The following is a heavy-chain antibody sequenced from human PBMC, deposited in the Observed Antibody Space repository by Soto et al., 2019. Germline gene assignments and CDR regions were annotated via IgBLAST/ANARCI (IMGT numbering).Heavy chain of an antibody. Sequence: EVQLVESGGGLIQPGGSLRLSCAASGFTVSSNFMSWVRQAPGKGLEWVSVIYSGGSTYYAGSLMGRFTISRDNSKNTLYLQMNSLRAEDTAVYYCARWGAAGGTLHVDCWGQGTLVTVCS. J-gene: IGHJ4*02. CDR1: GFTVSSNF. CDR3: ARWGAAGGTLHVDC. CDR2: IYSGGST. D-gene: IGHD6-13*01. V-gene: IGHV3-53*01.